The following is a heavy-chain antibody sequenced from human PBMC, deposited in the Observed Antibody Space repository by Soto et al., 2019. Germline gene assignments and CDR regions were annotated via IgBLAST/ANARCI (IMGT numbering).Heavy chain of an antibody. CDR2: IRSKAYGGTT. D-gene: IGHD3-22*01. J-gene: IGHJ2*01. CDR3: TRSPNYYDSSGYYPNNWYFDL. Sequence: GGSLILSCTASGFTFGDYAMSWFRQAPGKGLEWVGFIRSKAYGGTTEYAASVKGRFTISRDDSKSIAHLQMNSLKTEDTAVYYCTRSPNYYDSSGYYPNNWYFDLWGRGTLVTVSS. V-gene: IGHV3-49*03. CDR1: GFTFGDYA.